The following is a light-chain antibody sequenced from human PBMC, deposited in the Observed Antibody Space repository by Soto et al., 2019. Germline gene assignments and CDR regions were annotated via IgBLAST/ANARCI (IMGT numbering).Light chain of an antibody. J-gene: IGLJ1*01. CDR1: SSDVGSYNR. Sequence: LTQPPSVSGSPGQSVTISCTGTSSDVGSYNRVSWYQQPPGTAPKLMIYEVSNRPSGVPNRFSGSKSGNTASLTISGLQAEDEADYYCSSYTTSSTYVFGTGTKVTVL. V-gene: IGLV2-18*02. CDR3: SSYTTSSTYV. CDR2: EVS.